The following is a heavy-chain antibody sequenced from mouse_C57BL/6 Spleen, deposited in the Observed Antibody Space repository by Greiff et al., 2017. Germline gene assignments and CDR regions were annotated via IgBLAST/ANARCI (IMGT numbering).Heavy chain of an antibody. J-gene: IGHJ2*01. Sequence: QVQLQQPGAELVMPGASVKLSCKASGYTFTSYWMHWVKQRPGQGLEWIGEIDPSDSYTNYNQKFKGKSTLTVDKSSSTAYMQLSSLTSEDSAVYYCARVSGTYYFDYWGQGTTLTVSS. D-gene: IGHD3-1*01. CDR2: IDPSDSYT. CDR3: ARVSGTYYFDY. CDR1: GYTFTSYW. V-gene: IGHV1-69*01.